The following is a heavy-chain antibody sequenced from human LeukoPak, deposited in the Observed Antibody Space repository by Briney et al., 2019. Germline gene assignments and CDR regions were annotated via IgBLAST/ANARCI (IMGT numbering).Heavy chain of an antibody. CDR2: INTNTGNP. CDR3: ARLTSPSPSGGSHEAFDI. D-gene: IGHD2-15*01. CDR1: GYTFTSYA. Sequence: ASVKVSCKASGYTFTSYAMNWVRQAPGQGLVWMGWINTNTGNPTYAQGFTGRFVFSLDTSVSTAYLQISSLKAEDTAVYYCARLTSPSPSGGSHEAFDIWGQGTMVTVSS. V-gene: IGHV7-4-1*02. J-gene: IGHJ3*02.